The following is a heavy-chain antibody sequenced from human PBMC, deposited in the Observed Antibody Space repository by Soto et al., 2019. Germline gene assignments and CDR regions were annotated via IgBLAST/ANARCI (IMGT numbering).Heavy chain of an antibody. V-gene: IGHV1-2*06. Sequence: GASVKVSCKTSGYIFTGYLIHWVRQTAGQGLQWLGRITPDSGDTKYEQTFQGRVTLTRDTSASTPYLELSGLRADDTALYYCGRWGYGSNSLEFWGQGTLVTVSS. CDR3: GRWGYGSNSLEF. J-gene: IGHJ4*03. CDR1: GYIFTGYL. CDR2: ITPDSGDT. D-gene: IGHD4-17*01.